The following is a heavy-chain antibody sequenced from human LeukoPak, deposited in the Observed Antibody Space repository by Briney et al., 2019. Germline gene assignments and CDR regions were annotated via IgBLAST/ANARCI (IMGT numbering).Heavy chain of an antibody. CDR2: IIPIFGIA. CDR1: GGTFSSYA. V-gene: IGHV1-69*04. CDR3: ARDRNAHASPRWFDP. J-gene: IGHJ5*02. Sequence: SVKVSCKASGGTFSSYAIRWVRQAPGQGLEWMGRIIPIFGIANYAQKFQGRVTITADKSTSTAYMELSSLRSEDTAVYYCARDRNAHASPRWFDPWGQGTLVTVSS. D-gene: IGHD2-8*01.